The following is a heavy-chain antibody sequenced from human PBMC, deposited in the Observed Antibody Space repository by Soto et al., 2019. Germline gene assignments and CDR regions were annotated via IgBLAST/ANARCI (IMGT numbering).Heavy chain of an antibody. CDR3: VRTSLVVAAATREDY. CDR1: GFTFSSDW. V-gene: IGHV3-74*01. D-gene: IGHD2-15*01. J-gene: IGHJ4*02. CDR2: INSDGSST. Sequence: EVQLVESGGGLVQPGESLRLSCAASGFTFSSDWMHWVRQAPGKGLVWVSRINSDGSSTSYAGSVKGRFTISRNNAKNPLYLKMNSLSAEDRAVYYCVRTSLVVAAATREDYWGQGTLVTVSS.